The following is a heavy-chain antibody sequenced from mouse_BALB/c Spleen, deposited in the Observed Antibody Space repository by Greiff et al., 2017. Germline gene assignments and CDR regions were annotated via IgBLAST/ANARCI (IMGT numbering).Heavy chain of an antibody. CDR1: GFTFSSYA. J-gene: IGHJ2*01. CDR3: ARGQGYGNYYFDY. V-gene: IGHV5-6-5*01. Sequence: EVQRVESGGGLVKPGGSLKLSCAASGFTFSSYAMSWVRQTPEKRLEWVASISSGGSTYYPDSVKGRFTISRDNARNILYLQMSSLRSEDTAMYYCARGQGYGNYYFDYWGQGTTLTVSS. CDR2: ISSGGST. D-gene: IGHD2-10*02.